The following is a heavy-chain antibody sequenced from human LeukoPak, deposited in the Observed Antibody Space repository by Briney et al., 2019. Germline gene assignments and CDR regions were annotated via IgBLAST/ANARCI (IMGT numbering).Heavy chain of an antibody. CDR2: INHSGST. CDR1: GGSFSGYY. V-gene: IGHV4-34*01. CDR3: ASHTGIAAAGPLDY. D-gene: IGHD6-13*01. J-gene: IGHJ4*02. Sequence: PSETLSLTCAVYGGSFSGYYWSWIRQPPGKGLEWIGEINHSGSTNYNPSLKSRVTISVDTSKNQFSLKLSSVTAAETAVYYCASHTGIAAAGPLDYWGQGTLVTVSS.